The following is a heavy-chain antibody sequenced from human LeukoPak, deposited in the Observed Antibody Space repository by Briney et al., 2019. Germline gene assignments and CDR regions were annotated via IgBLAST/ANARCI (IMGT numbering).Heavy chain of an antibody. Sequence: HPGRSLRLSCAASGFTFDDYAMHWVRQAPGKGLEWVSGISWNSGSIGYADSVKGRFTISRDNAKNSLYLQMNSLRAEDTAVYYCARDQGSSWYFDAFDIWGQGTMVTVSS. CDR3: ARDQGSSWYFDAFDI. CDR1: GFTFDDYA. V-gene: IGHV3-9*01. CDR2: ISWNSGSI. J-gene: IGHJ3*02. D-gene: IGHD6-13*01.